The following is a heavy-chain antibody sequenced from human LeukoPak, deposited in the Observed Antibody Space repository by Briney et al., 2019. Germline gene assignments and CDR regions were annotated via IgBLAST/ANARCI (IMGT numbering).Heavy chain of an antibody. D-gene: IGHD3-10*01. CDR3: ARQWFGEL. Sequence: GSLRLSCAASGFTVSSNYMSWVRQAPGKGLEWIGEINHSGSTNYNPSLKSRVTISVDTSKNQFSLKLSSVTAADTAVYYCARQWFGELWGQGTLVTVSS. CDR2: INHSGST. V-gene: IGHV4-34*01. J-gene: IGHJ4*02. CDR1: GFTVSSNY.